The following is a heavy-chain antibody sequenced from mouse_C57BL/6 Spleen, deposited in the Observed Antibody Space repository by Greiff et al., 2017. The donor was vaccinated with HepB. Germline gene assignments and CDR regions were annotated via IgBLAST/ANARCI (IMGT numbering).Heavy chain of an antibody. CDR2: IYPGDGDT. D-gene: IGHD1-1*01. J-gene: IGHJ2*01. CDR1: GSASSSSW. CDR3: ARWGTTVVGYFDY. Sequence: QVQLQQSGPELVKPGASVKISCKASGSASSSSWMNWVKQRPGKGLEWIGRIYPGDGDTNYNGKFKGKATLTADKSSSTAYMQLSSLTSEDSAVYFCARWGTTVVGYFDYWGQGTTRRVSS. V-gene: IGHV1-82*01.